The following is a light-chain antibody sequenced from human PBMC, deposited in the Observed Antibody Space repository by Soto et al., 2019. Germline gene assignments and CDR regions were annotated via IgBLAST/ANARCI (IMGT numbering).Light chain of an antibody. CDR1: QSVNNNY. Sequence: ENVLTQSPGTLSLSPGEEATLSCRANQSVNNNYLAWYQQTPGQPPRLLIYGASSRATAIPDRFSGSGSGTDFTLTISSLEPEDVSVYYCQQYDTSPRTFGQGTKVDIK. V-gene: IGKV3-20*01. CDR2: GAS. J-gene: IGKJ1*01. CDR3: QQYDTSPRT.